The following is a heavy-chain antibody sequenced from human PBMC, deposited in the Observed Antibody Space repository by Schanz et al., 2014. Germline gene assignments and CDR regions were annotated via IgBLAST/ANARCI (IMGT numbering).Heavy chain of an antibody. CDR1: GITLSGYG. V-gene: IGHV3-30*18. CDR2: ISFDGTNT. CDR3: AKEKEEVAADGSFFDY. J-gene: IGHJ4*02. Sequence: QVQLVESGGGVVQPGRSLRLSCAASGITLSGYGLHWVRQAPGKGLEWVGFISFDGTNTGYAHSVKGRFTISRDNSKNTVNLQMNSMRAEDAAVYYCAKEKEEVAADGSFFDYWGQGTLVTVSS. D-gene: IGHD6-13*01.